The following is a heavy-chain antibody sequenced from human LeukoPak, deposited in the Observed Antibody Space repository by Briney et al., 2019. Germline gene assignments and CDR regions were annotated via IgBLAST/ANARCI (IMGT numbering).Heavy chain of an antibody. D-gene: IGHD5-12*01. CDR1: GSIFSSHW. CDR2: IKQDGSEK. J-gene: IGHJ4*02. Sequence: GGSLRLSCEASGSIFSSHWMSWVRQAPGKGLEWVANIKQDGSEKYYVDSVKGRFTISRDNAKNSLYLQMNSLSAEDTAVYYCARDHVVATILFDYWGQGTLVTVSS. CDR3: ARDHVVATILFDY. V-gene: IGHV3-7*01.